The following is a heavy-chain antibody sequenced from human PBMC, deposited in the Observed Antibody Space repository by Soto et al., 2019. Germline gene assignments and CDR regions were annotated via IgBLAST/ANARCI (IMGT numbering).Heavy chain of an antibody. CDR1: GYTFTSYA. J-gene: IGHJ4*02. CDR3: ARIYCSGGSCYSCSSGWYPFDY. Sequence: QVQLVQSGAEVKKPGASVKVSCKASGYTFTSYAMHWVRQAPGQRLEWMGWINAGNGNTKYSQKFQGRVTITRDTSASTVYMELSSRRSADTAVYYCARIYCSGGSCYSCSSGWYPFDYWGQGTLVTVSS. CDR2: INAGNGNT. V-gene: IGHV1-3*01. D-gene: IGHD2-15*01.